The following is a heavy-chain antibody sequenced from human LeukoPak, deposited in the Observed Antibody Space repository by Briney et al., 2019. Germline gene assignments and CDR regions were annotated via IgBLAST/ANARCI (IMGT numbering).Heavy chain of an antibody. CDR2: INWNGGST. J-gene: IGHJ4*02. CDR1: GFTFDDYG. D-gene: IGHD2-21*02. CDR3: ARPPYCGGDCPLFDY. Sequence: GGSLRLSCAASGFTFDDYGMSWVRQAPGKGLEWVSGINWNGGSTGYADSVKGRFTISRDNAKNSLYLQMNSLRAEDTAVYYCARPPYCGGDCPLFDYWGQGTLVTVSS. V-gene: IGHV3-20*04.